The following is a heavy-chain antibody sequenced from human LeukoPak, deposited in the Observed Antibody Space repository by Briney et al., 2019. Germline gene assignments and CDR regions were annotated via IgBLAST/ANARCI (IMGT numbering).Heavy chain of an antibody. J-gene: IGHJ4*02. CDR3: ARGPFQRVDY. V-gene: IGHV3-33*08. Sequence: PGGSLRLSCAASGFTFSSYGMHWVRQAPGKGLEWVAVIWSHGSTQYYADSVKGRFTISRDNSRDTLDLQMNSLRAGDTAVYYCARGPFQRVDYWGQGTLVTVSS. CDR1: GFTFSSYG. D-gene: IGHD6-25*01. CDR2: IWSHGSTQ.